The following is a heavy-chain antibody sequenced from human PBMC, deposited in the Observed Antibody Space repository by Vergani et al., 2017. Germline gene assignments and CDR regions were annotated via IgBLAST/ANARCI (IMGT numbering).Heavy chain of an antibody. D-gene: IGHD2-8*01. CDR3: ARVEWVHSHYFDY. Sequence: EVQLLESGGGLVQPGGSLRLSCAASGFTFSSYAMSWVRQAPGKGLEWVSAISGSGGSTYYADSVKGRFTISRDNSKNTLYLQMNSLRAEDTAVYYCARVEWVHSHYFDYWGQGTLVTVSS. CDR2: ISGSGGST. J-gene: IGHJ4*02. V-gene: IGHV3-23*01. CDR1: GFTFSSYA.